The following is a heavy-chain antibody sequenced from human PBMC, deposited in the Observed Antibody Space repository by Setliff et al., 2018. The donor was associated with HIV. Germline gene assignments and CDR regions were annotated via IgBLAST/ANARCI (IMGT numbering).Heavy chain of an antibody. D-gene: IGHD2-15*01. J-gene: IGHJ6*02. CDR1: GGSFTNYY. V-gene: IGHV4-34*01. CDR3: ARGSSCIGGNCLLYYYYYYGLDV. Sequence: KTSETLSLTCAVYGGSFTNYYWSWFRQSPGKGLEWIGEITDGGATDYNPSLKSRVSISLDTSNKQFSLKLTSVTAADTAVYYCARGSSCIGGNCLLYYYYYYGLDVWGQGTTVTVSS. CDR2: ITDGGAT.